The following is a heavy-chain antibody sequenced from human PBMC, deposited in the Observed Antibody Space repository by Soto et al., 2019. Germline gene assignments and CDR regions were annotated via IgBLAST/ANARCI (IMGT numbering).Heavy chain of an antibody. Sequence: ASETLSLTCTVSGGSISSYYWSWIRQPPGKGLEWIGYFYYSGSTNYNPSLKSRVTISVDTSKNHFSLKLSSVTAADTAVYYCARARGGYFDYWGQGTLVTVS. CDR1: GGSISSYY. CDR3: ARARGGYFDY. CDR2: FYYSGST. J-gene: IGHJ4*02. V-gene: IGHV4-59*01.